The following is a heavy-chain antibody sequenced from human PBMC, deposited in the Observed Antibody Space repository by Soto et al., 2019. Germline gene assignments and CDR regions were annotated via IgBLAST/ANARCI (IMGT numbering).Heavy chain of an antibody. CDR1: GGTFSKYA. CDR3: ARRVGYSSGWLGYYFDY. CDR2: IIPLFGTA. V-gene: IGHV1-69*01. J-gene: IGHJ4*02. Sequence: QVQLVQSGAEVKKPGSSVKVSCKASGGTFSKYAISWVRQAPGQGLEWMGAIIPLFGTANYAQKFQGRVTITADESTTTDYMELSSLRSEDTAVYYCARRVGYSSGWLGYYFDYWGQGTLVTVSS. D-gene: IGHD6-19*01.